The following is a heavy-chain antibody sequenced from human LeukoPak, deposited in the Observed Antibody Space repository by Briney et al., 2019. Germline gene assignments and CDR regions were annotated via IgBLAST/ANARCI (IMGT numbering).Heavy chain of an antibody. V-gene: IGHV3-30*04. J-gene: IGHJ4*02. CDR2: ISYDGSNK. Sequence: GGSLRLPCVASGFTFSSTTMGWVRQAPGRGLEWVAVISYDGSNKYYADSVKGRFTISRDNSKNTLYLQMNSLRAEDTAVYYCARDKTKQWLAEIDYWGQGTLVTVSS. CDR1: GFTFSSTT. D-gene: IGHD6-19*01. CDR3: ARDKTKQWLAEIDY.